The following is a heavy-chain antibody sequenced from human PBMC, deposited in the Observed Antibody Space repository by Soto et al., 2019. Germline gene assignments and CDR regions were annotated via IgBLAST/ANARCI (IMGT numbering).Heavy chain of an antibody. CDR1: GFTFSSYG. CDR3: ARDLDCSGGSCYSAYYYYGMDV. J-gene: IGHJ6*02. D-gene: IGHD2-15*01. CDR2: IWYDGSNK. Sequence: VGSLRLSCAASGFTFSSYGMHWVRQAPGKGLEWVAVIWYDGSNKYYADSVKGRFTISRDNSKNTLYLQMNSLRAEDTAVYYCARDLDCSGGSCYSAYYYYGMDVWGQGTTLTVSS. V-gene: IGHV3-33*01.